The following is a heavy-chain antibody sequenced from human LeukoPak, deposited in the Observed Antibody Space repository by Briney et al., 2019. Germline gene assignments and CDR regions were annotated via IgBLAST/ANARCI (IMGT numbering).Heavy chain of an antibody. CDR3: ARFYCSSTSCYRYGMDV. J-gene: IGHJ6*02. D-gene: IGHD2-2*02. V-gene: IGHV3-7*01. CDR1: GFTFSSYW. CDR2: IKQDGSEK. Sequence: GGSLRLSCAASGFTFSSYWMSWVRQAPGKGLEGVANIKQDGSEKYYVDSVKGRFTIPRDNAKNSLYLQMNSLRAEDTAVYYCARFYCSSTSCYRYGMDVWGQGTTVTVSS.